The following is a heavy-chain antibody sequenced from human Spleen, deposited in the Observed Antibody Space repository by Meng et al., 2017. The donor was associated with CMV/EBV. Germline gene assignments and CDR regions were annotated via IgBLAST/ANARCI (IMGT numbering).Heavy chain of an antibody. D-gene: IGHD2-21*01. CDR1: GFTFSDYY. Sequence: GGSLRLSCAASGFTFSDYYMGWIRQAPGKGLEWISYITSSGGTIYYADSVKGRFTISRDNAKNSLYLQMNSLRAEDTAVYHCAKDVGGDWHFDYWGQGTLVTVSS. V-gene: IGHV3-11*01. CDR3: AKDVGGDWHFDY. CDR2: ITSSGGTI. J-gene: IGHJ4*02.